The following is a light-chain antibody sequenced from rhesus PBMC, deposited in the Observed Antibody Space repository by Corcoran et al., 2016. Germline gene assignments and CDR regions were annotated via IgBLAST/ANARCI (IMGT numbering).Light chain of an antibody. CDR3: QHGYGIPDS. J-gene: IGKJ2*01. V-gene: IGKV1S17*01. Sequence: DIQMTQSPSSLSASVEARVTIPCRASQAISNNLACYQQNPGKVPKLLIYAASTLQSGVPSRLSGSGSGTDFTLTISSLQPEDFATYYGQHGYGIPDSFGQGTKVEIK. CDR2: AAS. CDR1: QAISNN.